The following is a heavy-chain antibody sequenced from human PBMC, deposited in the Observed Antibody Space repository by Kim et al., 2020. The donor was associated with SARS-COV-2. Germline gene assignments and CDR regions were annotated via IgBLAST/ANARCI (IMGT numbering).Heavy chain of an antibody. D-gene: IGHD3-10*01. CDR3: ARVVRPGEQNWFDP. CDR1: GGSFSGYY. CDR2: INHSGST. Sequence: SETLSLTCAVYGGSFSGYYWSWIRQPPGKGLEWIGEINHSGSTNYNPSLKSRVTISVDTSKNQFSLKLSSVTAADTAVYYCARVVRPGEQNWFDPWGQGTLVTVSS. J-gene: IGHJ5*02. V-gene: IGHV4-34*01.